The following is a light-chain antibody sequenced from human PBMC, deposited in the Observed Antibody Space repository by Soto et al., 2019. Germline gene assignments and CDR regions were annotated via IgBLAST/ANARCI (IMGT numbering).Light chain of an antibody. CDR1: QIINKW. Sequence: DIQMTQSPSSVSASVGDRVTITCRASQIINKWLAWYQQKPVQAPTLLIYAASTLQSGVPSRFSGSGSGSDFALTVSILQPEDFAAYYCHQANRFPVTFGPGTKVDI. CDR2: AAS. J-gene: IGKJ3*01. V-gene: IGKV1-12*01. CDR3: HQANRFPVT.